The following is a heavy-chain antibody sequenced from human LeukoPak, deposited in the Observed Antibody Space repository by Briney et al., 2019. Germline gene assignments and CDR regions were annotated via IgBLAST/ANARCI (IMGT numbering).Heavy chain of an antibody. J-gene: IGHJ4*02. V-gene: IGHV3-30*18. CDR3: AKNSGSGKNPRLDY. CDR2: ISYDGSNK. Sequence: PGRSLRLSCAASGFTFSSYGMHWVRQAPGKGLEWVAVISYDGSNKYNADSVKGRFTISRDNSKNTLYLQMNSLRAEDTAVYYCAKNSGSGKNPRLDYWGQGTLVTVSS. D-gene: IGHD3-10*01. CDR1: GFTFSSYG.